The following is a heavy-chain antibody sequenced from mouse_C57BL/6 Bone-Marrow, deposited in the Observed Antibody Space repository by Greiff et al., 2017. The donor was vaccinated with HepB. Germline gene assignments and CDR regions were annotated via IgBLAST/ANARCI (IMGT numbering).Heavy chain of an antibody. Sequence: QVQLQQSGAELVRPGSSVKLSCKASGYTFTSYWMHWVKQRPIQGLEWIGNIDPSDSETHYNQKFKDKATLTVDKSSSTAYMQLSSLTSEDSAVYYCARQGLIYDGYHYAMDYWGQGTSVTVSS. CDR1: GYTFTSYW. V-gene: IGHV1-52*01. CDR3: ARQGLIYDGYHYAMDY. J-gene: IGHJ4*01. CDR2: IDPSDSET. D-gene: IGHD2-3*01.